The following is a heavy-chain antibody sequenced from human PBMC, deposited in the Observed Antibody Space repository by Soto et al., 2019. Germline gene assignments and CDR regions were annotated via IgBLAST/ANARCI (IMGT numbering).Heavy chain of an antibody. CDR1: GDTFTSYY. V-gene: IGHV1-46*01. J-gene: IGHJ5*02. CDR3: ARSSGGNFGIIIEGSNWFDP. D-gene: IGHD3-3*01. Sequence: QVRLVQSGAEVRRPGASVKVSCKAPGDTFTSYYLNWVRQAPGQGLEWMGVINPHGGSTKYAQKFQGRVTMTRDTSRSTVYMELSSLKSDDTPIYYCARSSGGNFGIIIEGSNWFDPWGQVTLVTVSS. CDR2: INPHGGST.